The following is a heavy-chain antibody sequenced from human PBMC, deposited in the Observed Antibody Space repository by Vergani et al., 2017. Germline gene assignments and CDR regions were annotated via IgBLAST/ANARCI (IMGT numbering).Heavy chain of an antibody. CDR2: IKRDGTET. Sequence: EVQLVESGGGLVQPGGSLRLSCAASGFTFGDYYMAWIRLAPGKGLDWVASIKRDGTETFYVDSVKGRFTISRDNSKNTLSLQMNSLTAEDTAIYYCAGPQGTSAYYYGGFDYWGQGILVTVSS. J-gene: IGHJ4*02. D-gene: IGHD3-22*01. CDR1: GFTFGDYY. V-gene: IGHV3-7*03. CDR3: AGPQGTSAYYYGGFDY.